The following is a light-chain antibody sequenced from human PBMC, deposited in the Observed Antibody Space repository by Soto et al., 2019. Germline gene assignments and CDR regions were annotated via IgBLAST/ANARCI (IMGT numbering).Light chain of an antibody. V-gene: IGKV3-11*01. CDR1: QRVSSY. CDR2: DAS. CDR3: QQRSTLFT. Sequence: EIVLTQSPATLSLSPGERATLSCRASQRVSSYLAWYQQKPGQAPRLLIYDASNRATGIPARFSGSGSGTDFTLTTSILEPEDYAVYYCQQRSTLFTFGPRTKVDI. J-gene: IGKJ3*01.